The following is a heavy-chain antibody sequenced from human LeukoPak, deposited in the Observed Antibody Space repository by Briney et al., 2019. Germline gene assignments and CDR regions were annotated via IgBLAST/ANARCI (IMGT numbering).Heavy chain of an antibody. V-gene: IGHV1-69*13. CDR2: IIPIFSTA. CDR1: GGTFSNYA. CDR3: ARAPFSSTEARPGEYHYYGLDV. D-gene: IGHD6-6*01. Sequence: GASVKVSCKVSGGTFSNYAISWVRQAPGQGLEWMGGIIPIFSTANSAQKFQGRVTITADESTSTAYMELSSLRSDDTAVYYCARAPFSSTEARPGEYHYYGLDVWSQGTTVTVSS. J-gene: IGHJ6*02.